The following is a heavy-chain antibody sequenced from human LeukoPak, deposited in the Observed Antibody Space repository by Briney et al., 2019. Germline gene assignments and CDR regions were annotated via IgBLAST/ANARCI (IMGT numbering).Heavy chain of an antibody. CDR2: IWSDGSNK. J-gene: IGHJ5*02. V-gene: IGHV3-33*01. D-gene: IGHD3-16*01. Sequence: QPGRSLRLSCAASGFTFSNYGMHWIRQAPGKGLEWVAVIWSDGSNKYYADSVKGRFTISRDNSKNTLYLQTNSLRAEDTAVYYCARGGELGVWDWFDPWGQGTLVTVSS. CDR1: GFTFSNYG. CDR3: ARGGELGVWDWFDP.